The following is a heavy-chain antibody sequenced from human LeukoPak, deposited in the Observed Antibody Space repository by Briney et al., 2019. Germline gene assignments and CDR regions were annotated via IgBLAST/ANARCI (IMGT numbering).Heavy chain of an antibody. J-gene: IGHJ4*02. D-gene: IGHD3-10*01. Sequence: ASVKVSCKASGYTFTGYYMHWVRQAPGQGLEWMGWINPNSGGTNYAQKLQGRVTMTTDTSTSTAYMELRSLRSDDTAVYYCAGDPITMVRGVMDYWGQGTLVTVSS. CDR3: AGDPITMVRGVMDY. V-gene: IGHV1-2*02. CDR2: INPNSGGT. CDR1: GYTFTGYY.